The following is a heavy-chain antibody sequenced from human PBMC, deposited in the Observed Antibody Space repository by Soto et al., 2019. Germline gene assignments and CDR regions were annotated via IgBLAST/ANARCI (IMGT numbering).Heavy chain of an antibody. CDR1: GGTFRSYA. D-gene: IGHD5-18*01. J-gene: IGHJ3*02. V-gene: IGHV1-69*06. CDR2: IIPIFGTA. Sequence: SVEVSCKASGGTFRSYAISWVLQAPGQGLEWMGGIIPIFGTANYAQKFQGRVTITADKSTSTAYMELSSLRSEDTAVYYCANCGYSYGFDAFDIWGQGTMVTVSS. CDR3: ANCGYSYGFDAFDI.